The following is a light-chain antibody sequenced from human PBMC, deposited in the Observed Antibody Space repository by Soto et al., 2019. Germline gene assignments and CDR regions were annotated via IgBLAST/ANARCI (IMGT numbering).Light chain of an antibody. CDR1: QSIIGW. J-gene: IGKJ1*01. Sequence: DIQMTQSPSTLSASVGDRVTIACRASQSIIGWLAWYQQKPGKASSLLIYDVSRLQSGVPSRFSGSGSGTESTLTISSLQPDDFATYYCQQYKDFWTFGQGTKVDIK. CDR3: QQYKDFWT. CDR2: DVS. V-gene: IGKV1-5*01.